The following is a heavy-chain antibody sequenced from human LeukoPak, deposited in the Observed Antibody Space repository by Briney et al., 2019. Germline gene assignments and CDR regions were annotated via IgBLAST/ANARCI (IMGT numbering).Heavy chain of an antibody. V-gene: IGHV3-23*01. CDR3: AKGSIADYDFWSGYYTHYFDY. J-gene: IGHJ4*02. CDR1: GFTFSSYA. CDR2: ISGSGGST. D-gene: IGHD3-3*01. Sequence: GGSLGLSCAASGFTFSSYAMSWVRQAPGKGLEWVSAISGSGGSTYYADSVKGRFTTSRDNSKNTLYLQMNSLRAEDTAVYYCAKGSIADYDFWSGYYTHYFDYWGQGTLVTVSS.